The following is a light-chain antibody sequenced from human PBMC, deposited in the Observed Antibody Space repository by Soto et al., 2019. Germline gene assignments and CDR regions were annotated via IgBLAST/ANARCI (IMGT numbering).Light chain of an antibody. J-gene: IGLJ2*01. CDR1: SSDVGGYNY. CDR2: DVS. Sequence: QSALTQPASVSGSPGQSITISCTGTSSDVGGYNYVSWYQQHPGKAPKLLIYDVSDRPSGVSNRFSGSKSGNKASLSISGLQAEDEADYYCSSYTANNTRVFGGGTKLTVL. CDR3: SSYTANNTRV. V-gene: IGLV2-14*01.